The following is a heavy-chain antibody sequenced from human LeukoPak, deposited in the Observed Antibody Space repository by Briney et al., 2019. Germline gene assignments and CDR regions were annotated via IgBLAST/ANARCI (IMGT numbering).Heavy chain of an antibody. V-gene: IGHV4-39*07. Sequence: SETLSLTCTVSGGSISSSSYYWGWIRQPPGKGLEWIGSIYYSGSTYYNPSLKSRVTISVDTSKNQFSLKLSSVTAADTAVYYCPLVEMATIGGWGQGTLVTVSS. D-gene: IGHD5-24*01. J-gene: IGHJ4*02. CDR2: IYYSGST. CDR1: GGSISSSSYY. CDR3: PLVEMATIGG.